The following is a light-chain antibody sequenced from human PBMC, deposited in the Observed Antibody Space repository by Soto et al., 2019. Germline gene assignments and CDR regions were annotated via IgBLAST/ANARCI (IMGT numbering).Light chain of an antibody. V-gene: IGLV2-23*02. CDR3: WSYAGSSIFV. CDR1: SSDVGSYNL. Sequence: QSALTQPASVSGSPGQSITISCTGTSSDVGSYNLVSWYQQLPGKAPKLIIFEVNERPSGISNRFSGSKSGNTASLTISELQGEDEAHYYCWSYAGSSIFVFGGGTKVTVL. J-gene: IGLJ2*01. CDR2: EVN.